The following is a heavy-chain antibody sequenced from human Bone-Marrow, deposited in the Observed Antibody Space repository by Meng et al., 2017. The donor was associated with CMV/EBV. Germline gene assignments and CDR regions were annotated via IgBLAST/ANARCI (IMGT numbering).Heavy chain of an antibody. V-gene: IGHV1-18*01. CDR3: ARDHVRAGSNPDAFDI. J-gene: IGHJ3*02. CDR1: GCTFTSYG. D-gene: IGHD3-10*01. CDR2: ISAYNGNT. Sequence: ASVKVSCKASGCTFTSYGISWVRQAPGQGLEWMGWISAYNGNTNYAQKLQGRVTMTTDTSTSTAYMELRSLRSDDTAVYYCARDHVRAGSNPDAFDIWGQGPMVTF.